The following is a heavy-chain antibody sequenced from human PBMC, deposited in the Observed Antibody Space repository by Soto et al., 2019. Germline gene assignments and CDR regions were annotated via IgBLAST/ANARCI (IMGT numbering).Heavy chain of an antibody. CDR1: GYTFTIYD. CDR3: ARGRPEITMVRSSTWFDP. V-gene: IGHV1-8*01. D-gene: IGHD3-10*01. CDR2: MNPNSGNT. J-gene: IGHJ5*02. Sequence: ASVKVSCKASGYTFTIYDINWVLQATGQGLEWMGWMNPNSGNTGYAQKFQGRVTMTRNTSISTAYMELSSLRSEDTAVYYCARGRPEITMVRSSTWFDPLGQGTLLTVAS.